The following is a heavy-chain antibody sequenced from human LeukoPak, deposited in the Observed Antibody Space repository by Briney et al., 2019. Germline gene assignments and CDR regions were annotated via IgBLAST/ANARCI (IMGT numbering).Heavy chain of an antibody. CDR2: ISSISSTK. J-gene: IGHJ4*02. V-gene: IGHV3-11*04. Sequence: GGSLRLSCAASGFTFSDYYMSWIRQAPGKGLEWVSYISSISSTKYYSDSVKGRFTISRDNAKNSLYLQMNSLRAEDTAVYYCARDGASYSNYEGNFDHWGQGTLVTVSS. D-gene: IGHD4-11*01. CDR3: ARDGASYSNYEGNFDH. CDR1: GFTFSDYY.